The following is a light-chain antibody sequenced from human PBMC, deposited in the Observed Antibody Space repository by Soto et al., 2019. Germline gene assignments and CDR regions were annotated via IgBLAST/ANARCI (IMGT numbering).Light chain of an antibody. CDR1: QSLFFTSNKKNY. V-gene: IGKV4-1*01. CDR3: QQYYGTPT. J-gene: IGKJ1*01. Sequence: IVMTQSPDSLAVSLGETAAINCKSNQSLFFTSNKKNYLAWYRQKPGQPPKLIISWASSRESGVPDRFSGGGSGTDFTLTINSLQAEDVAVYYCQQYYGTPTFGQGPKV. CDR2: WAS.